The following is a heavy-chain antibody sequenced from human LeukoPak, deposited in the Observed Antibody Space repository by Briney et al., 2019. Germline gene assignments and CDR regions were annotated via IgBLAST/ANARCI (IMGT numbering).Heavy chain of an antibody. CDR3: AKGNRGYCASPSCYLDS. D-gene: IGHD2-2*01. Sequence: GGSLRFSCAASGFTFNNYAMSWVRQAPGKGLDWVSVISGRGGSIYHADSVKGRFTISRDNSKNTLYLQMNSLRAEDTAIYYCAKGNRGYCASPSCYLDSWGQGTLVTVSS. CDR1: GFTFNNYA. V-gene: IGHV3-23*01. CDR2: ISGRGGSI. J-gene: IGHJ4*02.